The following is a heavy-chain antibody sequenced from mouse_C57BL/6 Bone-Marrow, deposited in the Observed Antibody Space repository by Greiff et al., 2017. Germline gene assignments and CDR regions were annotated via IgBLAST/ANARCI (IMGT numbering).Heavy chain of an antibody. V-gene: IGHV1-9*01. J-gene: IGHJ2*01. D-gene: IGHD1-1*01. CDR3: DLFTTVGATGAY. CDR1: GYTFTGYW. CDR2: ILPGSGST. Sequence: QVQLQQSGAELMKPGASVKLSCKATGYTFTGYWIEWVKQRPGHGLEWIGEILPGSGSTNYNEKFKGKATITADTSSNTNYMQLSSLTTEDSAIYDCDLFTTVGATGAYWGRGTTLTVTS.